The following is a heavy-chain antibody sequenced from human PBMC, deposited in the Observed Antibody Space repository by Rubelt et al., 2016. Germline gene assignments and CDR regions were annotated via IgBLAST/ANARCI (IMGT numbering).Heavy chain of an antibody. V-gene: IGHV4-39*02. CDR3: ARDIIQEVYGMDV. CDR2: MFYSGST. Sequence: QLQLQESGPGLVKPSETLSLTCNVSGGSISSSSYNWGWIRQPPGKGLEWIGSMFYSGSTYYNPSLKSRVTISVDTSKNQFSLKLSAVTAADTAVYYCARDIIQEVYGMDVWGQGTTVTVSS. CDR1: GGSISSSSYN. J-gene: IGHJ6*02.